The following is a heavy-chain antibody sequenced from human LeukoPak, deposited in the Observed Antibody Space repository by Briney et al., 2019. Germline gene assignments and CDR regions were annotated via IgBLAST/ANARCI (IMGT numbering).Heavy chain of an antibody. D-gene: IGHD3-10*01. V-gene: IGHV3-NL1*01. Sequence: GGSLRLSCAASGFTFSSYGMHWVRQAPGKGLEWVSVIYSGGSTYYADSVKGRFTISRDNSKNTLYLQMNSLRAEDTAVYYCASRYYYGSGSTLADAFDIWGQGTMVTVSS. J-gene: IGHJ3*02. CDR3: ASRYYYGSGSTLADAFDI. CDR2: IYSGGST. CDR1: GFTFSSYG.